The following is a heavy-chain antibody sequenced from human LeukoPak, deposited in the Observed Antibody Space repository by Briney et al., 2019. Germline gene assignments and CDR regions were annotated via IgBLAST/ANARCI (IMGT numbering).Heavy chain of an antibody. V-gene: IGHV4-59*01. D-gene: IGHD6-6*01. Sequence: SETLSLTCTVSGGSISTYYWSWIRQPPGKGLEWIGYIYYSGNTIYNSSLKSRVTISVDKSKNQFSLTLSSVTAADTAVYYCARSYSSSGYYYYGMDLWGQGTTVTVSS. J-gene: IGHJ6*02. CDR3: ARSYSSSGYYYYGMDL. CDR2: IYYSGNT. CDR1: GGSISTYY.